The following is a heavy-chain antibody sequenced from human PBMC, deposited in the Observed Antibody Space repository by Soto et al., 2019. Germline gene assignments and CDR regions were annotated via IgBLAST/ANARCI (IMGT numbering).Heavy chain of an antibody. CDR2: ISYDETNK. D-gene: IGHD1-20*01. Sequence: GGSLRLSCAASGFTFSSSGMHWVRQAPGKGLEWVSVISYDETNKFYADYVKGRFTISRDNSKNTLYLQMNSLRAEDTGVYYCAKEFHTWNYFDYWGQGTLVTVSS. V-gene: IGHV3-30*18. CDR1: GFTFSSSG. CDR3: AKEFHTWNYFDY. J-gene: IGHJ4*02.